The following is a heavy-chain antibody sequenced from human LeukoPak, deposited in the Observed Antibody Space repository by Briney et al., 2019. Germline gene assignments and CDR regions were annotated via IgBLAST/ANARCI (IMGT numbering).Heavy chain of an antibody. J-gene: IGHJ4*02. D-gene: IGHD6-13*01. Sequence: SETLSLTCTVSGGSISSTNYYWGWIRQPPGKGLEWIGSIYSSGSTYYNPSLKSRVTISLDTSNNQFSLNLTSVTAADTAVYYCARVKEGSRDPFDYWGQGTLVTVSS. CDR3: ARVKEGSRDPFDY. V-gene: IGHV4-39*07. CDR2: IYSSGST. CDR1: GGSISSTNYY.